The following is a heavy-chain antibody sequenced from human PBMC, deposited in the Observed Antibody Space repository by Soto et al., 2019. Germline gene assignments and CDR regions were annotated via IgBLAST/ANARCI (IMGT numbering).Heavy chain of an antibody. CDR1: GYTFTDFY. V-gene: IGHV1-2*02. CDR3: ATQTGTVPNFADH. Sequence: QVQLVQSGAEVKKPGASVMVSCKTSGYTFTDFYINWERQAPGQGLEWVGWINPNTGGTKPSQRFQGRVTLTRDTSITTAYMELTRLTSEDTAVYFCATQTGTVPNFADHWGQGTLVTVSS. J-gene: IGHJ4*02. D-gene: IGHD1-1*01. CDR2: INPNTGGT.